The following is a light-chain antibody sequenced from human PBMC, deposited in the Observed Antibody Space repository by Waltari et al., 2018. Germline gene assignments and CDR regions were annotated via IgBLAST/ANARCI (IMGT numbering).Light chain of an antibody. V-gene: IGLV1-44*01. CDR3: AAWDDRLNVYVI. J-gene: IGLJ2*01. Sequence: QSVLTQPPSASGTPGQRVTISCSGSSSNIGSNPVNWYQQLPGTAPKLLTYNNNQPPSRVPDRFSGSKSGTSASLAISGLQSEDEADYYCAAWDDRLNVYVIFGGGTKLTVL. CDR2: NNN. CDR1: SSNIGSNP.